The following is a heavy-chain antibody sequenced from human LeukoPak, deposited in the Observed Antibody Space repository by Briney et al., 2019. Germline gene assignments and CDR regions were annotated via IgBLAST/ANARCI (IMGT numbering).Heavy chain of an antibody. J-gene: IGHJ4*02. D-gene: IGHD2-2*01. Sequence: ASVKVSCKASGGTFSIYAMNWVRQAPGQGLEWMGRISPIFCPPTYAPEFQGRITIITDQYTNMAYMGRSSLRSQDTAVYYSAXEIQPHCSTTSXXGNYWGQGXXVTVSS. V-gene: IGHV1-69*05. CDR3: AXEIQPHCSTTSXXGNY. CDR2: ISPIFCPP. CDR1: GGTFSIYA.